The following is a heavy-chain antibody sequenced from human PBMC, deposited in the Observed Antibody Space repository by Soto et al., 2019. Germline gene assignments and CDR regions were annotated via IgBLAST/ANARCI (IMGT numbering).Heavy chain of an antibody. J-gene: IGHJ3*02. CDR3: ARGLIGGTMIVEDAFDI. CDR1: GYTFTSYG. Sequence: ASVKVSCKASGYTFTSYGISWVRQAPGQGLEWMGWISAYNGNTNYAQKLQGRVTMTTDTSTSTAYMELRSLRSDDTAVYYCARGLIGGTMIVEDAFDIWGQGTIVTVSS. V-gene: IGHV1-18*01. D-gene: IGHD3-22*01. CDR2: ISAYNGNT.